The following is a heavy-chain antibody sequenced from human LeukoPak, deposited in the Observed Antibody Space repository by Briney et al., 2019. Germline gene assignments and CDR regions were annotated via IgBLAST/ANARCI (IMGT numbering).Heavy chain of an antibody. Sequence: SETLSLTCTVSGDSFNCYYWRWIRQPAGKGLEWIGRILTGGNTNYNPSLKSRVTMSGDMSKNQFSLKLSSVPHADTAVYYCARVGDSATYFDYWGQGTLVTVSS. J-gene: IGHJ4*02. D-gene: IGHD2-21*02. CDR2: ILTGGNT. CDR1: GDSFNCYY. V-gene: IGHV4-4*07. CDR3: ARVGDSATYFDY.